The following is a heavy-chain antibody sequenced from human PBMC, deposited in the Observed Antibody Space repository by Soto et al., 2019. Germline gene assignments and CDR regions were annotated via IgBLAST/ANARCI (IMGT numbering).Heavy chain of an antibody. Sequence: QVQLVQSGAEVKKPGASVKVSCKASGYTFTSYAMHWVRQAPGQRLEWMGWINAGNGNTKYSQKFQGRVTITRDTSASTAYMELSSLRSEDTAVYYCARDGYYGSGGMEFDYWGPGTLVTVSS. D-gene: IGHD3-10*01. J-gene: IGHJ4*02. CDR2: INAGNGNT. V-gene: IGHV1-3*01. CDR3: ARDGYYGSGGMEFDY. CDR1: GYTFTSYA.